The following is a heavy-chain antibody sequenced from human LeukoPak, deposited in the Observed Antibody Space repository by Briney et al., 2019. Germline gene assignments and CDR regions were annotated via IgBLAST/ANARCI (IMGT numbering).Heavy chain of an antibody. CDR1: GFTVSSNY. D-gene: IGHD3-16*01. CDR3: ARDLFTDDYK. CDR2: IYSGGYT. Sequence: GGSLRLSCVASGFTVSSNYMTWVRQAPGKGLEWVAVIYSGGYTYYADSVKGRFTISRDDSKNTLYLQMNSLRDEDTAAYYCARDLFTDDYKWGQGTLVTVSS. J-gene: IGHJ4*02. V-gene: IGHV3-53*01.